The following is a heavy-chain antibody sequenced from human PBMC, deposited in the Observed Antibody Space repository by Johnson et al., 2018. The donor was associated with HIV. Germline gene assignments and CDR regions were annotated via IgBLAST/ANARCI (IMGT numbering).Heavy chain of an antibody. CDR1: GFTFSTYG. CDR3: AKLLVDTIMEEHDAGDI. CDR2: IRYDGSNK. D-gene: IGHD5-18*01. V-gene: IGHV3-30*02. J-gene: IGHJ3*02. Sequence: QVQLVESGGGVVQPGGSLRLSCAASGFTFSTYGMHWVRQAPGKGLEWVSFIRYDGSNKYYGDSVKGRFTVSGDNSKNKLYLQMNSLRAEDTAVYYCAKLLVDTIMEEHDAGDIWGQGTMVTVSA.